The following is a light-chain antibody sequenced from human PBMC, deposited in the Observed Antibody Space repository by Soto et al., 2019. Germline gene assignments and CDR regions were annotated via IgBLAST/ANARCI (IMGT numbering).Light chain of an antibody. Sequence: DIQMTHSPSTLSGSVGDIVTITCRAIQTISSWLALYQQQPGKAPKPLIYKESTLTSGVPSRFSGSGSGTEFTLTISSLQPDDFATYYCQHYNSYRAFGQGTKVDIK. CDR1: QTISSW. CDR2: KES. V-gene: IGKV1-5*03. CDR3: QHYNSYRA. J-gene: IGKJ1*01.